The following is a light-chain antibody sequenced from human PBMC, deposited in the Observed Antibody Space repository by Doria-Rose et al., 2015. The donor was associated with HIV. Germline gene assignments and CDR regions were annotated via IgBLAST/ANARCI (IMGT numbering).Light chain of an antibody. CDR2: GNT. CDR3: QSYDSRLSVYV. V-gene: IGLV1-40*01. Sequence: QAVVTQEPSVFGAPGQRVAISCTGSSSNIGAGFDVNWYQQFPGTAPKLLIHGNTNRPSGVPDRFSGSKSGTSASLAISGLRAEDKADYYCQSYDSRLSVYVFGTGTKVTVL. CDR1: SSNIGAGFD. J-gene: IGLJ1*01.